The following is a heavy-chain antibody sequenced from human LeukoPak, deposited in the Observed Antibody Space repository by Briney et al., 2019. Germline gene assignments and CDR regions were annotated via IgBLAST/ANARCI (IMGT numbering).Heavy chain of an antibody. CDR1: GFTFSGYV. V-gene: IGHV3-23*01. D-gene: IGHD4-17*01. CDR2: ISYSGDAT. Sequence: PGGSLRLSCAASGFTFSGYVMSWVRQAPGKGLEWVSAISYSGDATYYADSVRGRFTISRDNSKNTVYLQMNSLRAEDTAVYYCARTTSYGDYRMGDFSVLSLDYWGQGTLVTVSS. CDR3: ARTTSYGDYRMGDFSVLSLDY. J-gene: IGHJ4*02.